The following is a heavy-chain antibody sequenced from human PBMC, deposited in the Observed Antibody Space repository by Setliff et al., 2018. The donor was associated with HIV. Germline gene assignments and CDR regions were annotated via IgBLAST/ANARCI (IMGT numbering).Heavy chain of an antibody. Sequence: PGESLKISCKGSGYTFTTYWIAWVRQMPGKGLEWMGIIYPRDSDARYNPSFQAQVTISVDKSITTAYLQWSSLKASDTAMYFCARVAVPSTVYYYYHMDVWGKGTAVTVSS. V-gene: IGHV5-51*01. D-gene: IGHD6-19*01. CDR1: GYTFTTYW. CDR2: IYPRDSDA. J-gene: IGHJ6*03. CDR3: ARVAVPSTVYYYYHMDV.